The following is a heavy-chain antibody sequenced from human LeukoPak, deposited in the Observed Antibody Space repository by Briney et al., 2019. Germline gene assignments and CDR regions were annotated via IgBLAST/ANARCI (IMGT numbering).Heavy chain of an antibody. CDR3: AKDGDSTGYYSSYYNHMDV. J-gene: IGHJ6*03. CDR2: ISGSGGST. D-gene: IGHD3-22*01. CDR1: GFTFSSYV. V-gene: IGHV3-23*01. Sequence: GGSLRLSCAASGFTFSSYVMSWVRQAPGKGLEWVSGISGSGGSTYYADSVKGRLTISRDNSKNTVYLQMNSLRAEDTAIYYCAKDGDSTGYYSSYYNHMDVWGKGTTVTVSS.